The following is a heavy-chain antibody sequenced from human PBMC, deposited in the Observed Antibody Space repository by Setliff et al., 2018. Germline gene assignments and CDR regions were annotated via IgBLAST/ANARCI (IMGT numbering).Heavy chain of an antibody. CDR2: IYYSGST. CDR1: GGSISSYY. Sequence: ETLSLTCTVSGGSISSYYWSWIRQPPGKGLEWIGYIYYSGSTNYNPSLKSRVTISVDTPKNQFSLKLSSVTAADTAVYYCARHGTTYDSSGYYYPAEYFQHWGQGTLVTVSS. CDR3: ARHGTTYDSSGYYYPAEYFQH. J-gene: IGHJ1*01. D-gene: IGHD3-22*01. V-gene: IGHV4-59*08.